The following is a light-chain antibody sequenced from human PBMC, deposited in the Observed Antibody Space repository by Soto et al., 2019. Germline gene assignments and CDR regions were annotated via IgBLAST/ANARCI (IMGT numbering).Light chain of an antibody. CDR2: DAS. CDR3: QQYDTWPPYT. J-gene: IGKJ2*01. Sequence: EIVMTQSPGTLSVSPGERVTLSCRASQSISSNLAWYQQKPGQAPRLLIFDASTRAAGIPARFSGTGSGTEFTVTISSLQSEDFAVYYCQQYDTWPPYTFGQGTKLEIK. CDR1: QSISSN. V-gene: IGKV3-15*01.